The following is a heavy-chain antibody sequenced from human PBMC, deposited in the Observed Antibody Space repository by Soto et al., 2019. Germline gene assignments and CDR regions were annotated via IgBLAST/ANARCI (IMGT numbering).Heavy chain of an antibody. CDR2: IYYSGST. CDR3: ASSKVLYNNLDY. Sequence: SETLSLTCTVSGGSISSYYWSWIRQPPGKGLEWIGYIYYSGSTNYNPSPKSRVTISVDTSKNQFSLKLSSVTAADTAVYYCASSKVLYNNLDYWGQGTLVTVSS. D-gene: IGHD3-16*01. V-gene: IGHV4-59*08. CDR1: GGSISSYY. J-gene: IGHJ4*02.